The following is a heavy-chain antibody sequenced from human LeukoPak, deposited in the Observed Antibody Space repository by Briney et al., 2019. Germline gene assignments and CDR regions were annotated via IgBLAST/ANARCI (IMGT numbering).Heavy chain of an antibody. V-gene: IGHV3-23*01. CDR2: ITGSSRST. CDR3: AKDTPLTAYSPGWSGNSFDS. CDR1: GFTFSSYA. D-gene: IGHD6-19*01. J-gene: IGHJ4*02. Sequence: GGSLRLSCAASGFTFSSYAMSWVRQAPGKGLEWVSTITGSSRSTYYADSVRGRFTISRDSSQNTLYLQMNSLTAEDTAVYYCAKDTPLTAYSPGWSGNSFDSWGQGTLVTVSS.